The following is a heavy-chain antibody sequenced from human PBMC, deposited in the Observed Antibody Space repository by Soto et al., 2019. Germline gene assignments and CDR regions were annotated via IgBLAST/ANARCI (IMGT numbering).Heavy chain of an antibody. J-gene: IGHJ4*02. CDR3: ARGYSSSWRHFDY. V-gene: IGHV3-53*04. D-gene: IGHD6-13*01. Sequence: EVQLVESGGGLVQPGGSLRLSCAASGFTVISNYMSWVRQAPGKGLEWVSVIYSAGSTYYADSVKGRFTIPRHNSKNTLYLQMNSLRAEDTAVYYCARGYSSSWRHFDYWGQGTLVTVSS. CDR1: GFTVISNY. CDR2: IYSAGST.